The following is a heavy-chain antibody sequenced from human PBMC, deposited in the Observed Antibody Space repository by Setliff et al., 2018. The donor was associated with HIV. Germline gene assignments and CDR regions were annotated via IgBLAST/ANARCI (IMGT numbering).Heavy chain of an antibody. J-gene: IGHJ3*01. D-gene: IGHD5-12*01. CDR2: IYPGDSDT. V-gene: IGHV5-51*01. Sequence: PGEYLKLSCQGSGYSFTTYWIGWVRQLPGKGLEWMGNIYPGDSDTRYSPSFQGQGTISTDKSISTAYLQWSSLKASDTAMYYCARHPFKDKDGYNCGDYAFDVWGQGTMVT. CDR3: ARHPFKDKDGYNCGDYAFDV. CDR1: GYSFTTYW.